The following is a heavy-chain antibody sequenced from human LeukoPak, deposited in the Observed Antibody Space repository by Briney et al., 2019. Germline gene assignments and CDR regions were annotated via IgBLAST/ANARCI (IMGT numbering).Heavy chain of an antibody. CDR3: ARGQKKGVYDILTGYYKGVFEY. CDR1: GFTFNSYA. D-gene: IGHD3-9*01. J-gene: IGHJ4*02. V-gene: IGHV3-23*01. Sequence: GGSLRLSCASSGFTFNSYAMTWVRQAPGKGLEWVSTISGSGGGTYHAESVKGRFTISRDNSRNTLYLQMNSLRAEDTAVYYCARGQKKGVYDILTGYYKGVFEYWGQGTLVTVSS. CDR2: ISGSGGGT.